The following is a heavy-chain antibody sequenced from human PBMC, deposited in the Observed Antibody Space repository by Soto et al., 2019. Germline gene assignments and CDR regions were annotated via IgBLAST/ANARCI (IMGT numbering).Heavy chain of an antibody. Sequence: ASVKVSCKASGYTFTDYAIHWVRQAPGQGLEWMGWINVGNGNTGYSRKFQGRVTNARDMSASTAYIEVTSLTSEDTAMYYCARDRTNIAAAGIYFDYWGQGTLVTVSS. CDR3: ARDRTNIAAAGIYFDY. CDR1: GYTFTDYA. J-gene: IGHJ4*02. V-gene: IGHV1-3*01. CDR2: INVGNGNT. D-gene: IGHD6-13*01.